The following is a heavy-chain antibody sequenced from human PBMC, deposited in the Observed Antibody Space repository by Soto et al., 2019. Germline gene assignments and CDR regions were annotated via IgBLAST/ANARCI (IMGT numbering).Heavy chain of an antibody. J-gene: IGHJ6*02. CDR3: VQTRCGGDCLQSYSSHSYYGLDV. CDR1: GLPLSTIGEG. Sequence: QITLKESGPTLAKPTQTLTLTCTFSGLPLSTIGEGVGWIRQPPGTALEWLALVYWDDDKRYSPSLKSRLTITKDTSVNQVVLTMTNMGPVDTATYYCVQTRCGGDCLQSYSSHSYYGLDVWGQGTTVTVSS. D-gene: IGHD2-21*02. CDR2: VYWDDDK. V-gene: IGHV2-5*02.